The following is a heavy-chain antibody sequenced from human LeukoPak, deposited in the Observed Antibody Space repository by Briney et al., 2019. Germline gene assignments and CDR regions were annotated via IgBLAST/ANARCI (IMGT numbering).Heavy chain of an antibody. V-gene: IGHV3-48*03. D-gene: IGHD2-15*01. Sequence: PGGSLRLSCAAAGFSFSTFEMNWVRQAPGKGLEWVSYISSSGVNTYYADSVKGRVTISRDNAKNSLYLQMNSLRAEDTAVYYCARDGYCSGGSCYYYGMDVWGQGTTVTVSS. CDR3: ARDGYCSGGSCYYYGMDV. CDR2: ISSSGVNT. CDR1: GFSFSTFE. J-gene: IGHJ6*02.